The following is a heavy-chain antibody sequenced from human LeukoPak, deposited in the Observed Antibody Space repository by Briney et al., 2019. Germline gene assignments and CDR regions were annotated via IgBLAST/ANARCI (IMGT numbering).Heavy chain of an antibody. J-gene: IGHJ5*02. CDR2: INAYNGHT. CDR3: ARLRGRQLRNWFDP. CDR1: GYTFASFG. V-gene: IGHV1-18*01. D-gene: IGHD2-2*01. Sequence: GASVKVSCKASGYTFASFGITWVRQAPGQGLEWMGWINAYNGHTNYAQKLQGRVTMTTDTSTSTAYMELRSLRSDDTAVYYCARLRGRQLRNWFDPWGQGTLVTVSS.